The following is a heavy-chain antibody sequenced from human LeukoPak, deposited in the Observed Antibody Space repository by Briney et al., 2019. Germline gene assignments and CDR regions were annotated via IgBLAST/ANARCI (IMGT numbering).Heavy chain of an antibody. CDR1: GFTFGNYW. CDR3: ARGYCPDTSCYPNWFDP. V-gene: IGHV3-7*04. D-gene: IGHD2-2*01. CDR2: IKHDGSAK. J-gene: IGHJ5*02. Sequence: GGSLRLSCAASGFTFGNYWMTWVRQAPGKGLEWVANIKHDGSAKYYVDSVKGRFTISRDNAKSSMYLQMNSLRAEDTAVYYCARGYCPDTSCYPNWFDPWGQGTLVTVSS.